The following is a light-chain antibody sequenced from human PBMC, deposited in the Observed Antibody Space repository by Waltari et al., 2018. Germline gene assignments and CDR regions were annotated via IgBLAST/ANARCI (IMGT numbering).Light chain of an antibody. CDR1: DYISTY. Sequence: EIVLTQSPVTLSLSPGERATLSCRASDYISTYLTWYQPKPGQAPRLLIYDASNRATGIPARFSGGGSVTYVTLTISSLEPEDVAVYYCQQLTNWPPALTFFGGTKVEI. CDR2: DAS. J-gene: IGKJ4*01. CDR3: QQLTNWPPALT. V-gene: IGKV3-11*01.